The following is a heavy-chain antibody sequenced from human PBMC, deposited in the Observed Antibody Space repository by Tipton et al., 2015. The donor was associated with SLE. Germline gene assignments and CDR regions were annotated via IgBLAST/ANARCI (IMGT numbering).Heavy chain of an antibody. CDR1: GGSFSGYY. D-gene: IGHD6-13*01. J-gene: IGHJ3*02. V-gene: IGHV4-34*01. Sequence: TLSLTCAVYGGSFSGYYWSWIRQPPGKGLEWIGEINHSGSTNYNPSLKSRVTISVDTSKNQFSLKLSSVTAADTAVYYCASGAASDAFDIWGQGTMVTVSS. CDR3: ASGAASDAFDI. CDR2: INHSGST.